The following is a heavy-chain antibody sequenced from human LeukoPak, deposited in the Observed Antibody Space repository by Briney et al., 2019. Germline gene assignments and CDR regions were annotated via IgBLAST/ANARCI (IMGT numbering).Heavy chain of an antibody. Sequence: SETLSLTCAVYGGSFSGYYWSWIRQPPGKGLEWIGYIYYSGSTNYNPSLKSRVTISVDTSKNQFSLKLSSVTAADTAVYYCARCSSGWEYYFDYWGQGTLVTVSS. CDR1: GGSFSGYY. D-gene: IGHD6-19*01. V-gene: IGHV4-59*01. CDR3: ARCSSGWEYYFDY. J-gene: IGHJ4*02. CDR2: IYYSGST.